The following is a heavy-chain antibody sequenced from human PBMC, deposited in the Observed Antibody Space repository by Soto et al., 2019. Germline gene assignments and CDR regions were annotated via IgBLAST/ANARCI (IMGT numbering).Heavy chain of an antibody. Sequence: ASVKVSCKASGFTFTSSAVQWVRQARGQRLEWIGWIVVGSGDTNPAQKFQERVTITRDMSTSTAYIELSSLRSEDTAVYYCAGTIIAAVGTGYYYGMDVWGQGTTVTVSS. J-gene: IGHJ6*02. CDR3: AGTIIAAVGTGYYYGMDV. V-gene: IGHV1-58*01. D-gene: IGHD6-13*01. CDR1: GFTFTSSA. CDR2: IVVGSGDT.